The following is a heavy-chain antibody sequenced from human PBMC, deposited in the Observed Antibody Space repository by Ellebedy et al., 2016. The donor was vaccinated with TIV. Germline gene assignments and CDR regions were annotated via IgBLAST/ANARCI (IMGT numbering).Heavy chain of an antibody. J-gene: IGHJ6*02. D-gene: IGHD1-26*01. V-gene: IGHV3-23*01. CDR1: GITLNNYA. CDR3: AKGVGVGWFYYGLDV. CDR2: ISGSGGSA. Sequence: GESLKISCAASGITLNNYAVNWVRQAPGKGLVWVSAISGSGGSAAYTDSVKGRFNISRDNSKNTIYLQTNNLRAEDTAVYYCAKGVGVGWFYYGLDVWGQGTTVTVSS.